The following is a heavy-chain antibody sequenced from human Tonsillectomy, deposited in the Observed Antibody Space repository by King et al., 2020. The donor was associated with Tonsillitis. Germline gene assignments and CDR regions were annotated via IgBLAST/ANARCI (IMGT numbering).Heavy chain of an antibody. J-gene: IGHJ4*02. CDR3: ERYSSSWYYFDH. Sequence: QLQESGPGLVKPSETLSLTCTVSGGSISSSSYYWGWIRQPPGQGLEWIGSIYYSGSTYYNPSLKSRVTISVDTSKNQFSLKLSSVTAADTAVYYCERYSSSWYYFDHWGQGTRLPVPS. D-gene: IGHD6-13*01. V-gene: IGHV4-39*01. CDR2: IYYSGST. CDR1: GGSISSSSYY.